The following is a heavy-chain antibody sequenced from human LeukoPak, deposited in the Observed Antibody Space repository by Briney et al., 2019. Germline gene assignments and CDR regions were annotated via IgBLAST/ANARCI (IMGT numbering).Heavy chain of an antibody. CDR3: ARRRRGSALDY. Sequence: SETLSLTCTVSGGSINSSSYYWGWIRQPPGKGLEWIGSIYYSGSTYYNPSLKSRVTISVDTSKNQFSLKLSSVTAADTAVYYCARRRRGSALDYWGQGTLVTVSS. CDR2: IYYSGST. V-gene: IGHV4-39*01. J-gene: IGHJ4*02. D-gene: IGHD1-26*01. CDR1: GGSINSSSYY.